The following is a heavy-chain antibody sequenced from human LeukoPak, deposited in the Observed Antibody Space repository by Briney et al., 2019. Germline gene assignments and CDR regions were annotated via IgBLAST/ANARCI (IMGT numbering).Heavy chain of an antibody. CDR1: GVTSSGYW. V-gene: IGHV3-74*01. CDR2: INPGGRIT. Sequence: GGSLRLSCAASGVTSSGYWMYCGPEAPQEGLWSVSRINPGGRITNYADSEKRRFTISRDNAKNALYLQMNSLRAEDTAVYYCASPGPRDGYDFDYWGQGTLVTVSS. J-gene: IGHJ4*02. CDR3: ASPGPRDGYDFDY. D-gene: IGHD5-24*01.